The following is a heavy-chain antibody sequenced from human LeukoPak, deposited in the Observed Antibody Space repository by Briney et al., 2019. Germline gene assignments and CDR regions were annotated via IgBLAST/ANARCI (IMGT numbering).Heavy chain of an antibody. CDR1: GFTFSSYA. CDR2: ISGSGGST. V-gene: IGHV3-23*01. J-gene: IGHJ5*02. Sequence: PGGSLRLSCAASGFTFSSYAMSWVRQAPGKGLEWVSGISGSGGSTYYADSVKGRFTISRDNSKNTLYLQMNSLRAEDTAVYYCARDQGSGWSPWGQGTLVTVSS. CDR3: ARDQGSGWSP. D-gene: IGHD6-19*01.